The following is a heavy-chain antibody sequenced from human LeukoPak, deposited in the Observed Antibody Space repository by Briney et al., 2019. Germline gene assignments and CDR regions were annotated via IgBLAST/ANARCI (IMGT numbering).Heavy chain of an antibody. CDR2: INHSGST. CDR3: ARGPSRITIFGVAKYNWFDP. Sequence: SETLSLTCAVSGYSISSGYYWSWIRQPPGKGLEWIGEINHSGSTNYNPSLKSRVTISVDTSKNQFSLKLSSVTAADTAVYYCARGPSRITIFGVAKYNWFDPWGQGTLVTVSS. D-gene: IGHD3-3*01. J-gene: IGHJ5*02. V-gene: IGHV4-34*01. CDR1: GYSISSGYY.